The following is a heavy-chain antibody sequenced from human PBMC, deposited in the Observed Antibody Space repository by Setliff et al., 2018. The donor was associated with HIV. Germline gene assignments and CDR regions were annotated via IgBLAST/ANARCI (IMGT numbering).Heavy chain of an antibody. CDR2: IDADNGNT. Sequence: ASVKVSCKASGYTLTSYAITWVRQAPGQGLEWVGWIDADNGNTNYAQKFRGRVTMTTDTSTNTAYMEVRSLTSDDTAVYYCVRVTADRTTYYYYMDVWDKGTTVTVSS. V-gene: IGHV1-18*01. CDR3: VRVTADRTTYYYYMDV. J-gene: IGHJ6*03. D-gene: IGHD4-17*01. CDR1: GYTLTSYA.